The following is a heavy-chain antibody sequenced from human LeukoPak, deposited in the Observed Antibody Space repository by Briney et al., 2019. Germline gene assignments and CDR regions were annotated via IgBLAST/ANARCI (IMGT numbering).Heavy chain of an antibody. V-gene: IGHV4-59*08. D-gene: IGHD1-14*01. CDR2: MLYSGST. Sequence: SETLSLTCAVYGGSFSGYQWSWIRQPPGKGLEWIGYMLYSGSTNYNPSLKSRVTISEDTSKNQFSLKLTSVTAADTAVYYCARHAGRRGGFDYWGQGSLVTVSS. CDR1: GGSFSGYQ. CDR3: ARHAGRRGGFDY. J-gene: IGHJ4*02.